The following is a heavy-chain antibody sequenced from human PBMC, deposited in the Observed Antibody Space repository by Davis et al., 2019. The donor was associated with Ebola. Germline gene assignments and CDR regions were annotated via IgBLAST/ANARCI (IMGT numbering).Heavy chain of an antibody. D-gene: IGHD3-22*01. CDR2: ISSSSSYI. Sequence: PGGSLRLSCTASGFTFGDYAMSWFRQAPGKGLEWVSSISSSSSYIYYADSVKGRFTISRDNAKNSLYLQMNSLRAEDTAVYYCARVIDSSGYDGVYYYYGMDVWGQGTTVTVSS. CDR3: ARVIDSSGYDGVYYYYGMDV. J-gene: IGHJ6*02. V-gene: IGHV3-21*01. CDR1: GFTFGDYA.